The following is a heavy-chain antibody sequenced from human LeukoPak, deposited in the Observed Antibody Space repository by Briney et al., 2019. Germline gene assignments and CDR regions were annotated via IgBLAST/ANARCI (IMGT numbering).Heavy chain of an antibody. V-gene: IGHV3-30*18. CDR3: AKGPLRGTAAAIDY. Sequence: PGGSLRLSCVASGFTFGKYWMSWVRQAPGKGLEWVAVISYDGRNIHYPDSVKGRFTISRDISTDTLWLQMDSLRTEDTAVYYCAKGPLRGTAAAIDYWGQGTLVTVSS. J-gene: IGHJ4*02. D-gene: IGHD2-2*01. CDR2: ISYDGRNI. CDR1: GFTFGKYW.